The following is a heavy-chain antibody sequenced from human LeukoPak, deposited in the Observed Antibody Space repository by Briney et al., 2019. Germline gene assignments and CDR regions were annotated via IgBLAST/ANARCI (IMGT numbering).Heavy chain of an antibody. J-gene: IGHJ3*02. D-gene: IGHD3-3*01. Sequence: GGSLRLSCAASGFTFNDYGMTWVRQAPGKGLEWVSGINWNGGSRGYADSVKGRFTISRDNAKNSLYLQMNSLRAEDTALYHCARDRGGDYDFWSGYYKVDAFDIWGQGTMVTVSS. CDR2: INWNGGSR. V-gene: IGHV3-20*01. CDR1: GFTFNDYG. CDR3: ARDRGGDYDFWSGYYKVDAFDI.